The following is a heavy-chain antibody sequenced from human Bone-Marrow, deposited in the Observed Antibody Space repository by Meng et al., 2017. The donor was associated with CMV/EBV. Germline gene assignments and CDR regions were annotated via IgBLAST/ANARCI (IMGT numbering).Heavy chain of an antibody. J-gene: IGHJ6*02. Sequence: LSLTCTVSGGSISSSSYYWGWIRQPPGKGMEWIGSIYYSGSTYYNPSLKSRVTISVDTSKNQFSLKLSSVTAANTAVYYCARDLTNGMDVWGQGTTVTVSS. CDR2: IYYSGST. CDR1: GGSISSSSYY. CDR3: ARDLTNGMDV. D-gene: IGHD3-9*01. V-gene: IGHV4-39*07.